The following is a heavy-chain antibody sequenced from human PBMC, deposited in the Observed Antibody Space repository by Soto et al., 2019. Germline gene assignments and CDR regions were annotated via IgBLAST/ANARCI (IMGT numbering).Heavy chain of an antibody. D-gene: IGHD2-15*01. CDR1: GYAFTSYA. CDR2: INAGNGNT. CDR3: ARDLGGWPDY. V-gene: IGHV1-3*01. Sequence: VSAKVSCKASGYAFTSYALHWVRQAPGQRLEWMGWINAGNGNTKYSQKFQGRVTITRDTSASTAYMELSSLRSEDTAVYYCARDLGGWPDYWGQGTLVTASS. J-gene: IGHJ4*02.